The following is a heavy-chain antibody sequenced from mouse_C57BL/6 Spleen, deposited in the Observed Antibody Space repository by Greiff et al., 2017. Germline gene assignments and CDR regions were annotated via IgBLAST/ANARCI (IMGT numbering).Heavy chain of an antibody. CDR1: GYTFTTYP. CDR3: ARGGTTVVPCDY. V-gene: IGHV1-47*01. Sequence: VQLQQSGAELVKPGASVKMSCKASGYTFTTYPIEWMKQNHGQSLEWIGNFHPYNDDTTYNEKFKGKATLTVEKSSSTVYLELSRLTSDDSGVNYCARGGTTVVPCDYWGQGTTLTVSS. J-gene: IGHJ2*01. D-gene: IGHD1-1*01. CDR2: FHPYNDDT.